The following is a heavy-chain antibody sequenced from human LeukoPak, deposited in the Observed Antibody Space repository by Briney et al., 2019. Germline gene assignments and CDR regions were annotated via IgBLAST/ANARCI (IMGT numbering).Heavy chain of an antibody. CDR2: ISSSSSYI. V-gene: IGHV3-21*01. CDR3: ARDTRLYGDYYYGMDV. CDR1: GFTFSSYS. J-gene: IGHJ6*02. D-gene: IGHD4-17*01. Sequence: GGPLRLSCAASGFTFSSYSMNWVRQAPGKGLEWVSSISSSSSYIYYADSVKGRFTISRDNAKNSLYLQMNSLRAEDTAVYYCARDTRLYGDYYYGMDVWGQGTTVTVSS.